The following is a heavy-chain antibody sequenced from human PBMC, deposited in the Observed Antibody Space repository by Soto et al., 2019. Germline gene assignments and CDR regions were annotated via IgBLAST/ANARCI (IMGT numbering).Heavy chain of an antibody. D-gene: IGHD7-27*01. V-gene: IGHV3-23*01. CDR2: IGAGGAGT. Sequence: HPGRSLRLSCAAPGFTFSSYAMSWVRQSPGKGLEWVSGIGAGGAGTYYADSVKGRFTISRDNSKNTLYLQMNSLRAEDTAVYHCSKEPDLGRYWGQGTLVTVSS. CDR1: GFTFSSYA. CDR3: SKEPDLGRY. J-gene: IGHJ4*02.